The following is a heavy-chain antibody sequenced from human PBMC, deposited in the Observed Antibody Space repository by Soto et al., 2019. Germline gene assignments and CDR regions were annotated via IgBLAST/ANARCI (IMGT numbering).Heavy chain of an antibody. CDR1: GGSISTVDYW. CDR3: PRGPSGDTVAS. V-gene: IGHV4-30-4*01. J-gene: IGHJ4*02. CDR2: IYDGGRT. Sequence: QVQLQESGPGLVKPSQTLSLTCTVSGGSISTVDYWWSWIRQSPDMGLEWIGHIYDGGRTYNNPSRESRVTMSVDTSKSQLSPPLSSVSAAATAVYYCPRGPSGDTVASWGQGTLVTVSS. D-gene: IGHD7-27*01.